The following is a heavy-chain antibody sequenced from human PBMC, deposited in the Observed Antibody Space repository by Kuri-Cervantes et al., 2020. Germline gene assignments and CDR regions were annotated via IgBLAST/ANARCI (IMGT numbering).Heavy chain of an antibody. V-gene: IGHV3-74*01. CDR1: GFTFSSYW. J-gene: IGHJ4*02. CDR2: VGGDGSST. Sequence: GGSLRLSCAASGFTFSSYWMHWVRQAPGKGLVWVSRVGGDGSSTSYADSVKGRFTISRDNAKNTLYLQMNSLRAEDTAVYYCARDDYGDYWGQGTLVTVSS. CDR3: ARDDYGDY.